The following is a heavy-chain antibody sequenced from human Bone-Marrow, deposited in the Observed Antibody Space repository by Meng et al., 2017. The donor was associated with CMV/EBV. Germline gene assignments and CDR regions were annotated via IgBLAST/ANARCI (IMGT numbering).Heavy chain of an antibody. CDR1: GYSFTTYW. V-gene: IGHV5-51*01. J-gene: IGHJ6*02. Sequence: GGSLRLSCKASGYSFTTYWIGWVRQMPGKGLEWMGIIYPGDSDTTYSPSFQGQVTISADKSISTAYLQWSSLKASDTAMYYCARQGKTPGGFLEWPTAYYYYGMDVWGQGTTVTVSS. CDR3: ARQGKTPGGFLEWPTAYYYYGMDV. CDR2: IYPGDSDT. D-gene: IGHD3-3*01.